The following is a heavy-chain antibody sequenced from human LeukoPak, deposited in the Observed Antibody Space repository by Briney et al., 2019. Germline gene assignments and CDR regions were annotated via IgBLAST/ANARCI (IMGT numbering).Heavy chain of an antibody. CDR1: GGSISSTTYY. Sequence: PSETLSLTCTVSGGSISSTTYYWAWIRQPPGKGLEWIGSIYYSGISYYNPSLESRVTIIGDMTKNQFSLKLKSVTAADTAVYYCARDRNGYGSETYYPSCFDPWGQGTLVSVST. V-gene: IGHV4-39*07. D-gene: IGHD3-10*01. CDR3: ARDRNGYGSETYYPSCFDP. J-gene: IGHJ5*02. CDR2: IYYSGIS.